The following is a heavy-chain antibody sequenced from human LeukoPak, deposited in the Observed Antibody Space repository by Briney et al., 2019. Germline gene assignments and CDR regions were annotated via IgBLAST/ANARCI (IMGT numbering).Heavy chain of an antibody. Sequence: GGSLRLSCAASGFTFSSYGMHWVRQAPGKGLEWVAVIWYDGSNKYYADSVKGRFTISRDNPKNTLYLQMNSLRAEDTAVYYCARLTSMVRGNVDYWGQGTLVTVSS. V-gene: IGHV3-33*01. CDR3: ARLTSMVRGNVDY. D-gene: IGHD3-10*01. CDR1: GFTFSSYG. J-gene: IGHJ4*02. CDR2: IWYDGSNK.